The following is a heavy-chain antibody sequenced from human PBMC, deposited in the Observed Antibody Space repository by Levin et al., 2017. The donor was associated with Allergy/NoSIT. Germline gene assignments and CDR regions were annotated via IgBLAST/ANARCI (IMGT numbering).Heavy chain of an antibody. J-gene: IGHJ4*02. V-gene: IGHV4-4*07. CDR2: IYPSGST. CDR3: ARGYTGYDFPDY. Sequence: PSETLSLTCTVSGASISSYYWSWIRQPAGRGLEWIGRIYPSGSTNYNPSLETRVTMSVDTSKNHFSLKLSSVTAADTALYYCARGYTGYDFPDYWGQGTLVTVSS. CDR1: GASISSYY. D-gene: IGHD5-12*01.